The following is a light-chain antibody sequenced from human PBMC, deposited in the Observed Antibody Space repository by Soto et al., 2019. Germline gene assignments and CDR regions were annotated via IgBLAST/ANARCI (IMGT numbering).Light chain of an antibody. V-gene: IGKV3-11*01. CDR1: QSVSSY. CDR2: DAF. Sequence: EIVLTQSPATLSLSPGERATLSCRASQSVSSYLAWYQQKPGQAPRLLIYDAFKKATGIPARCSGSGSGTDFTLTISSLEPEDFAVYYCQQGSNWMYTLGQGTKLEIK. CDR3: QQGSNWMYT. J-gene: IGKJ2*01.